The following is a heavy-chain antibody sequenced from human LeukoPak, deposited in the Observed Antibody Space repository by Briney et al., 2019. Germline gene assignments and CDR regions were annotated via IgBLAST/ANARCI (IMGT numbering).Heavy chain of an antibody. J-gene: IGHJ4*02. CDR1: GFTFSSYW. CDR3: ARDPYDCSSTSCYNY. Sequence: GGSLRLSCAASGFTFSSYWMHWVRQAPGKGLVWVSRINSDGSSTSYADSVKGRFTISRDNAKNTLYLQMNSLRAEDTAVYYCARDPYDCSSTSCYNYWGQGTLVTVSS. V-gene: IGHV3-74*01. D-gene: IGHD2-2*02. CDR2: INSDGSST.